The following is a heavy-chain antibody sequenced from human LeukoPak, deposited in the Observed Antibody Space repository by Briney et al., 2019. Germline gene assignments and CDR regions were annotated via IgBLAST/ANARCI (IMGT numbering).Heavy chain of an antibody. CDR3: ATDLGGNPYFDY. Sequence: ASVKVSCKVSGYTLIELSMHWVRQAPGKGLEWMGGFDPEDGETIYAQKFQGRVTMTEDTSTDTAYMELSSLRSEDTAVYYCATDLGGNPYFDYWGQGTLVTVSS. J-gene: IGHJ4*02. CDR1: GYTLIELS. CDR2: FDPEDGET. V-gene: IGHV1-24*01. D-gene: IGHD4-23*01.